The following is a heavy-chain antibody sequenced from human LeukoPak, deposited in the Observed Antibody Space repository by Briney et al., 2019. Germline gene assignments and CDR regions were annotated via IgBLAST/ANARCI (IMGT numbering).Heavy chain of an antibody. CDR1: GGSISSSSYY. J-gene: IGHJ5*02. D-gene: IGHD3-9*01. V-gene: IGHV4-39*07. CDR3: ARDRLYYDILTGLT. CDR2: IYHSGST. Sequence: PSETLSLTCTVSGGSISSSSYYWGWIRQPPGKGLEWIGSIYHSGSTYYNPSLKSRVTISVDTSKNQFSLKLSSVTAADTAVYYCARDRLYYDILTGLTWGQGTLVTVSS.